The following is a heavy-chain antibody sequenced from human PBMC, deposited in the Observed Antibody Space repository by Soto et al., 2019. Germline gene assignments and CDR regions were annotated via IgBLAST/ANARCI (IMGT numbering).Heavy chain of an antibody. CDR2: IRSKAYGGTT. Sequence: GGSLRLSCTASGFTFGDYAMSWSRQAPGKGLEWVGFIRSKAYGGTTEYAASVKGRFTISRDDSKSIAYLQMNSLKTEDTAVYYCTSTVTTFTWYFDLWGRGTLVTVSS. CDR3: TSTVTTFTWYFDL. CDR1: GFTFGDYA. D-gene: IGHD4-17*01. J-gene: IGHJ2*01. V-gene: IGHV3-49*03.